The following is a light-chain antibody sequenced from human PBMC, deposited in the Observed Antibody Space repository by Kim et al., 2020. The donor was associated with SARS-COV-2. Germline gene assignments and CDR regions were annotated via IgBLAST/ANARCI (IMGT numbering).Light chain of an antibody. CDR2: DAS. V-gene: IGKV3-11*01. Sequence: SLSPVDKATLPCRASQSVTSYLAWYQQKPGQAPRLLIYDASNRATDIPARFSGGGSGTDFTLTISGLEPEDFAIYYCQQRSNWPYTFGQGTKLEI. CDR3: QQRSNWPYT. CDR1: QSVTSY. J-gene: IGKJ2*01.